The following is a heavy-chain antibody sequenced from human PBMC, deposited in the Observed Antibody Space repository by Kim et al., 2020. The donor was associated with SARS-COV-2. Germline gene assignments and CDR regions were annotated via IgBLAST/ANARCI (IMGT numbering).Heavy chain of an antibody. CDR3: ARGERRYDFWSAISNYYRIVV. Sequence: GGSLRLYCAASGFTFSSYWMSWVRQAPGKGLEWVANIKQDGSEKYYVDSVKGRFTISRDNAKNSLYMKMNSLRAEDTAVYYCARGERRYDFWSAISNYYRIVVRGQGTTDPVS. CDR1: GFTFSSYW. D-gene: IGHD3-3*01. J-gene: IGHJ6*02. CDR2: IKQDGSEK. V-gene: IGHV3-7*01.